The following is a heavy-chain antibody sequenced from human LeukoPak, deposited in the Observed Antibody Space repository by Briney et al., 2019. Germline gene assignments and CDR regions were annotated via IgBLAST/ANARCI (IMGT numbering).Heavy chain of an antibody. CDR3: ARRTQTASDIVVVPAANYYYGMDV. CDR2: ISAYNGNT. J-gene: IGHJ6*02. Sequence: ASVKVSCKASGGTFSSYAISWVRQAPGQGLEWMGWISAYNGNTNYAQKFQGRVTITADESTSTAYMELSSLRSEDTAVYYCARRTQTASDIVVVPAANYYYGMDVWGQGTTVTVSS. D-gene: IGHD2-2*01. V-gene: IGHV1-69*13. CDR1: GGTFSSYA.